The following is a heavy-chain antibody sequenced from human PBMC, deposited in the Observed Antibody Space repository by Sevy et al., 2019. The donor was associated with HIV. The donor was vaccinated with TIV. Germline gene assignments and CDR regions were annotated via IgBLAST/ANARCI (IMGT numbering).Heavy chain of an antibody. CDR3: AGENAWGRGYS. CDR1: GGSITSLY. CDR2: IYYNGHF. D-gene: IGHD1-26*01. V-gene: IGHV4-59*11. Sequence: SETLSLTCTVSGGSITSLYWNWIRQPPGKGLEWIANIYYNGHFNSNPSLTSRVTLSLATSKTQFSLRLSAVTAADTAMYYCAGENAWGRGYSWGQGTLVTVSS. J-gene: IGHJ4*02.